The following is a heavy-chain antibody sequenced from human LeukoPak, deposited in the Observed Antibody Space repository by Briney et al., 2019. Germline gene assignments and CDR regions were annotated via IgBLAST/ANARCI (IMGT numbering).Heavy chain of an antibody. D-gene: IGHD5-18*01. V-gene: IGHV4-4*07. Sequence: SETLSLTCTASGVTISSYDWSWIRQPPGKGLEWIGRIYTSGGTNYYPSLKSRVTMSVDTYKNQFCLKLSAVTAADTAVYYCAGSYGLDGVVSFWGQGTLVTVSS. CDR1: GVTISSYD. CDR3: AGSYGLDGVVSF. CDR2: IYTSGGT. J-gene: IGHJ4*02.